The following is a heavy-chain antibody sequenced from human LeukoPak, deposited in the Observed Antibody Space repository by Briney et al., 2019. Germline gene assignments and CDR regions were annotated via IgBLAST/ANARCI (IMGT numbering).Heavy chain of an antibody. D-gene: IGHD2/OR15-2a*01. CDR2: IYHSGST. V-gene: IGHV4-4*02. J-gene: IGHJ4*02. Sequence: PSQTLSLTCAVSGGSISSSNWWSWVRQPPGKGLEWIGEIYHSGSTNYNPSLKSRVTISVDKSKNQFSLKLSSVTAADTAVYYCALAPYLDSYYFDYWGQGTLVTVSS. CDR1: GGSISSSNW. CDR3: ALAPYLDSYYFDY.